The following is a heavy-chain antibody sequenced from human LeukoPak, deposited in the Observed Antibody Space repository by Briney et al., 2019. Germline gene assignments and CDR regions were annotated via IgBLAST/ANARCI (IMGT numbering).Heavy chain of an antibody. V-gene: IGHV3-74*01. Sequence: GGSLRLPCAASGFSFSNYWMHWVREVPEKGLEWVSRIKSDGTGATYAGSVNGRFTISRDNAENTLYLQMNSLRAEDTAIYYCARDRDGPNYYMDVWGKGTTVTVSS. J-gene: IGHJ6*03. CDR2: IKSDGTGA. CDR1: GFSFSNYW. D-gene: IGHD5-24*01. CDR3: ARDRDGPNYYMDV.